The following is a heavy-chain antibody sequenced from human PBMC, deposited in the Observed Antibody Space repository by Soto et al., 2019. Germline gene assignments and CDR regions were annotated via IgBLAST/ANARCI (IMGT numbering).Heavy chain of an antibody. D-gene: IGHD3-10*01. J-gene: IGHJ4*02. CDR3: AKGWFGELLSSYFDY. CDR2: ISYDGSNK. V-gene: IGHV3-30*18. Sequence: QVQLVESGGGVVQPGRSLRLSCAASGFTFSSYGMHWVRQAPGKGLEWVAVISYDGSNKYYADSVKGRFTISRDNCKNTLYLQMNSLRAEDTAVYYCAKGWFGELLSSYFDYWGQGTLVTVSS. CDR1: GFTFSSYG.